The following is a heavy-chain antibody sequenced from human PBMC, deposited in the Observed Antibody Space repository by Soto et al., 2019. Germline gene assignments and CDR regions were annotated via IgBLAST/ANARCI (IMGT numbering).Heavy chain of an antibody. CDR3: AHVVVPAAMWYYYYMDV. CDR2: IYWDDDK. J-gene: IGHJ6*03. CDR1: GFSLSTSGVG. D-gene: IGHD2-2*01. V-gene: IGHV2-5*02. Sequence: SGPTLVNPTQTLTLTCTFSGFSLSTSGVGVGWIRQPPGKALEWLALIYWDDDKRYSPSLKSRLTITKDTSKNQVVLTMTNMDPVDTATYYCAHVVVPAAMWYYYYMDVWGKGTTVTVSS.